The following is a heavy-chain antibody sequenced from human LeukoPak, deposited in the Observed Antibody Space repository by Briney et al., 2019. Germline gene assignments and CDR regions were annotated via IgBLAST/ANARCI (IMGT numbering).Heavy chain of an antibody. V-gene: IGHV1-46*01. D-gene: IGHD3-3*01. J-gene: IGHJ4*02. CDR3: ARDSPGGRFLEWLTQYYFDY. Sequence: ASVKVSCKASGYTFTSYYMHWVRQAPGQGLEWMGIINPSGGSTSYAQKFQGRVTMTRDTSTSTVYMELSSLRSEDTAVYYCARDSPGGRFLEWLTQYYFDYWGQGTLVTVSS. CDR1: GYTFTSYY. CDR2: INPSGGST.